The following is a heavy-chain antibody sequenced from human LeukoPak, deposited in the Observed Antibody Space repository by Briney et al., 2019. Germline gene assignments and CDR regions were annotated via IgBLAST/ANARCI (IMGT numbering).Heavy chain of an antibody. D-gene: IGHD3-9*01. Sequence: SETLSLTCTVSGYSISSGYYWGWIRQPPGKGLEWIGSIYHSGRTYYNPSLKSRVTISVDTSKNQFSLKLSSVTAADTAVYYCARDPLRYFDWLYTNWGQGTLVTVSS. CDR1: GYSISSGYY. V-gene: IGHV4-38-2*02. J-gene: IGHJ4*02. CDR2: IYHSGRT. CDR3: ARDPLRYFDWLYTN.